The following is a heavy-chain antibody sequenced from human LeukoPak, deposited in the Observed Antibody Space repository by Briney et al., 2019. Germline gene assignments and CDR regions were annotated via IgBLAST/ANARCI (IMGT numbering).Heavy chain of an antibody. CDR2: ISAYNGNT. V-gene: IGHV1-18*01. CDR1: GYTFTSYG. Sequence: ASVKVSCKASGYTFTSYGISWVRQAPGQGLQWMGWISAYNGNTNYAQKLQGRVTMTTDTSTGTAYMELRSLRSDDTAVYYCARDRCSSTSCFGGSTWFDPWGQGTLVTVSS. D-gene: IGHD2-2*01. J-gene: IGHJ5*02. CDR3: ARDRCSSTSCFGGSTWFDP.